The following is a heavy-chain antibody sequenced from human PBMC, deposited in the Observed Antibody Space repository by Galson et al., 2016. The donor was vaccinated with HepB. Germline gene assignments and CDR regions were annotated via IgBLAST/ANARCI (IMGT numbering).Heavy chain of an antibody. Sequence: SLRPSCAVSGFTFNNAWMNWVSQAPGKGLEWVGRSKSKNDGGAIDYAAPVEGRFTISRDDSRNSVYLQMDSLRADDTAVYFCATLGFCGTTTCNFWGQGTLVTVSS. J-gene: IGHJ4*02. V-gene: IGHV3-15*07. CDR2: SKSKNDGGAI. CDR3: ATLGFCGTTTCNF. CDR1: GFTFNNAW. D-gene: IGHD2-2*01.